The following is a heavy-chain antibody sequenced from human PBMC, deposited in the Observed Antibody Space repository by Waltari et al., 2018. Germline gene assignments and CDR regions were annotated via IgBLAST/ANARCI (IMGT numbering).Heavy chain of an antibody. CDR2: ISTGSSPT. Sequence: EVQLVESGGDLVQPGGSLRLSCSASGFTFSAYTMNWVRQAPGKGLEWVSYISTGSSPTYYADSVKGRFTIYRDNAKNSLYLQMSSLRAEDTALHYCVRDHAYAFDFWGQGTMVTVPS. CDR1: GFTFSAYT. J-gene: IGHJ3*01. V-gene: IGHV3-48*01. CDR3: VRDHAYAFDF.